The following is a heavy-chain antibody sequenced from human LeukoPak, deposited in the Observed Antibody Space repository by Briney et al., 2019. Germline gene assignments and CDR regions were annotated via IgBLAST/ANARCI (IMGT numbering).Heavy chain of an antibody. D-gene: IGHD5-24*01. CDR2: IYSGGAT. Sequence: GGSLRLSCGASGLAVNSNYMSCVRQAPGKGLEWVSAIYSGGATYYADSVKGRFTVSRDDSKNTLYLQMYRLRAEDTAMYYCVSQKWLYAFDIWGQGTMVTVPS. J-gene: IGHJ3*02. V-gene: IGHV3-53*01. CDR3: VSQKWLYAFDI. CDR1: GLAVNSNY.